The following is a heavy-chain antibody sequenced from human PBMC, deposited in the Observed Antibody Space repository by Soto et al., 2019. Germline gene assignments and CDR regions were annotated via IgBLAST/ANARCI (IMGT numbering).Heavy chain of an antibody. V-gene: IGHV1-8*01. J-gene: IGHJ4*02. CDR2: MNPNSGNT. Sequence: QVQLVQSGAEVKKPGASVKVSCKASGYTFTSYDINWVRQATGQGLEWMGWMNPNSGNTGYAQKFQGRVTMTRNTSRSTAYMELSSLRSGDTAGYYCATMPRALPVYWGQGTLVTVSS. CDR1: GYTFTSYD. CDR3: ATMPRALPVY. D-gene: IGHD2-2*01.